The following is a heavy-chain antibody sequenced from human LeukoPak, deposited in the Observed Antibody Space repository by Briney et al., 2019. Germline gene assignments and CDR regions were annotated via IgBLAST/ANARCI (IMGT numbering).Heavy chain of an antibody. Sequence: SAKVSCKASGGTFSSYAISWVRQAPGQGLEWMGGIIPIFGTANYAQKFQGRVTITADESTSTAYMELSSLRSEDTAVYYCAILHSNYGYFDYWGQGTLVTVSS. J-gene: IGHJ4*02. D-gene: IGHD4-11*01. CDR1: GGTFSSYA. CDR2: IIPIFGTA. CDR3: AILHSNYGYFDY. V-gene: IGHV1-69*13.